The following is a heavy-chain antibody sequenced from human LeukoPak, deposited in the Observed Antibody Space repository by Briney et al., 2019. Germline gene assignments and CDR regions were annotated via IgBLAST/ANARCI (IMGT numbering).Heavy chain of an antibody. V-gene: IGHV4-59*01. CDR3: ARVRIGGLLWSDAFDI. Sequence: SETLSLTCTVSGGSISSYYWSWIRQPPGKGLEWIGYIYYSGSTNYNPSLKSRVTISVDASKNQFSLKLSSVTAADTAVYYCARVRIGGLLWSDAFDIWGQGTMVTVSS. CDR2: IYYSGST. D-gene: IGHD3-10*01. CDR1: GGSISSYY. J-gene: IGHJ3*02.